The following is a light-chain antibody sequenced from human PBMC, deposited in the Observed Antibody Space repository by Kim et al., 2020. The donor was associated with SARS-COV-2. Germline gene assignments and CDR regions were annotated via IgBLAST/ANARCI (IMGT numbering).Light chain of an antibody. CDR3: SSYTSSSTRV. V-gene: IGLV2-14*03. J-gene: IGLJ3*02. CDR1: SSDVGGYNY. Sequence: GQSITISCPGTSSDVGGYNYVSWYQQHPGKAPKLIIYDVSNRPSGVSNRFSGSKSGNTASLTVSGLQAEDEADYYCSSYTSSSTRVFGGGTQLTVL. CDR2: DVS.